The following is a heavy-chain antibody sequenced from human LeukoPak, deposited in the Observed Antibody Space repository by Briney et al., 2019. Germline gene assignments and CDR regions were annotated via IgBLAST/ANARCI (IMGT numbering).Heavy chain of an antibody. CDR3: ARLWHYDSSGYYRKYYYYYGMDV. Sequence: KPSETLSLTCAVYGGSFSGYYWSWIRQPPGKGLEWIGEINHSGSTNYNPSLKSRVTISVDTSKNQFSLKLSSVPAADTAVYYCARLWHYDSSGYYRKYYYYYGMDVWGQGTTVTVSS. V-gene: IGHV4-34*01. D-gene: IGHD3-22*01. J-gene: IGHJ6*02. CDR1: GGSFSGYY. CDR2: INHSGST.